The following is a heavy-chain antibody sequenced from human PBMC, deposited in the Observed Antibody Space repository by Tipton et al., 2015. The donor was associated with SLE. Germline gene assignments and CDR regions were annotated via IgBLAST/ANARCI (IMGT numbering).Heavy chain of an antibody. V-gene: IGHV3-23*01. Sequence: SLRLSCAGSGFSFNNYAMSWVRQAPGQGLEWVSVISGGGHSTYHGSTFYADSVKGRFTISRDNSKNTLYLQMNSLRAEDTAVYYCARVSIIMIVVGDGMDVWGQGTTVTVSS. CDR3: ARVSIIMIVVGDGMDV. D-gene: IGHD3-22*01. J-gene: IGHJ6*02. CDR2: ISGGGHSTYHGST. CDR1: GFSFNNYA.